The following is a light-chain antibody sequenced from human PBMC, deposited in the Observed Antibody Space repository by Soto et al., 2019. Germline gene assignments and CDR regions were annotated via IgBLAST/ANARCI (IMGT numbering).Light chain of an antibody. J-gene: IGKJ4*02. CDR2: WAS. V-gene: IGKV4-1*01. CDR3: QQYDTTPRT. CDR1: QTLLYTSNNKSY. Sequence: DIVMTQSPDSLAVSLGERATINCKSSQTLLYTSNNKSYLAWYQQKAGQPPKLLFFWASSRESGVPDQFSASGTETDFTLTISSLQAEDVAVYFCQQYDTTPRTFGRGTRVEIK.